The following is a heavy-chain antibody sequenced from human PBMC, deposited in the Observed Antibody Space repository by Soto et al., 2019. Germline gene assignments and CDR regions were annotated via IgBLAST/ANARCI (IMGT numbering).Heavy chain of an antibody. CDR1: GGSFSCYY. V-gene: IGHV4-34*01. J-gene: IGHJ3*02. Sequence: SETLSLTCAVYGGSFSCYYWSWIRQPPGKGLEWIGEINHSGSTNYNPSLKSRVTISVDTSKNQFSLKLSSVTAADTAVYYCASGWYRAFDIWGQGTMVTVSS. CDR2: INHSGST. D-gene: IGHD6-13*01. CDR3: ASGWYRAFDI.